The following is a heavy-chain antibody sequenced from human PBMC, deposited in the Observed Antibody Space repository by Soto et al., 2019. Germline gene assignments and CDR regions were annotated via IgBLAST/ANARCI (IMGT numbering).Heavy chain of an antibody. CDR3: AIFFFQAEAGIRDVRSVSAFLLNRSSDL. CDR2: LYSDGST. D-gene: IGHD3-10*02. Sequence: GKGRAGVSILYSDGSTYYADSVKGRVSTSRDNSKNTLYLQMNSLRAEDTAVYYCAIFFFQAEAGIRDVRSVSAFLLNRSSDL. J-gene: IGHJ2*01. V-gene: IGHV3-53*01.